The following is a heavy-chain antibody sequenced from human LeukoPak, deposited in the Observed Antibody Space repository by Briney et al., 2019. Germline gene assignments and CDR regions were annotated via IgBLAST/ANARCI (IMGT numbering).Heavy chain of an antibody. V-gene: IGHV3-30*18. D-gene: IGHD1-26*01. J-gene: IGHJ4*02. CDR2: ISYDGSNK. CDR1: GFTFSSYG. CDR3: AKASPYSGFDY. Sequence: GGSLRLSCAASGFTFSSYGMHWVRQAPGKGLEWVAVISYDGSNKYYADSVKGRFTISRDNSKNTLYLQVNSPRAEDTAVYYCAKASPYSGFDYWGQGTLVTVSS.